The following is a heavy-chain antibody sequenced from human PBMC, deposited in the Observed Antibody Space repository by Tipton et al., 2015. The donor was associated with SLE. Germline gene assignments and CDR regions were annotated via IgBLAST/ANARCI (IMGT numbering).Heavy chain of an antibody. J-gene: IGHJ4*02. Sequence: LSLTCAASGFTFGSYTMIWVRQAPGKGLEWVSGISHRDDVTWYADSVRGRFTISRDNSKNTLYLQMNSLRAEDTAVYYCASSPGVTLFRVVTYFDLWGQGILVTVSS. CDR1: GFTFGSYT. D-gene: IGHD3-3*01. CDR3: ASSPGVTLFRVVTYFDL. CDR2: ISHRDDVT. V-gene: IGHV3-23*01.